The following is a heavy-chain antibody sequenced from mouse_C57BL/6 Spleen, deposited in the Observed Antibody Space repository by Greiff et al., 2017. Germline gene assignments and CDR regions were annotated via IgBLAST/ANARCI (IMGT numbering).Heavy chain of an antibody. Sequence: VQLQQSGPELVKPGASVKISCKASGYAFSSSWMNWVQQRPGKGLAWIGRLDPGDGDTNYNGKFKGKVTLTADKSSSTAYMQLSSLTSEDSAVYFCARPLTDWYFDVWGTGTTVTVSS. CDR1: GYAFSSSW. CDR2: LDPGDGDT. J-gene: IGHJ1*03. D-gene: IGHD1-1*01. CDR3: ARPLTDWYFDV. V-gene: IGHV1-82*01.